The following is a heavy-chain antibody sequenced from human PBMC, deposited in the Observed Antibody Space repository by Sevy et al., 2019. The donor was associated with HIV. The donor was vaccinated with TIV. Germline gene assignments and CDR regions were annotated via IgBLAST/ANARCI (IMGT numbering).Heavy chain of an antibody. D-gene: IGHD6-13*01. J-gene: IGHJ4*02. CDR1: GFTFSDHY. CDR2: IRSKADSYTT. Sequence: GGSLRLSCAASGFTFSDHYMEWVRQAPGKGLEWVGRIRSKADSYTTEYAASVKGRFTISREDSKNSLYLLMNSLKTEDTAVYYCATHAGIAAAGRVFDYWGQGTLVTVSS. CDR3: ATHAGIAAAGRVFDY. V-gene: IGHV3-72*01.